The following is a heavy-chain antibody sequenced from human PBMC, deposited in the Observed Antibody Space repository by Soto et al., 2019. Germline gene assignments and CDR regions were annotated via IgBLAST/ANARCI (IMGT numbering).Heavy chain of an antibody. V-gene: IGHV4-34*01. Sequence: SETLSLTCAVYGGSFSGYYWSWIRQPPGKGLEWIGEINHSGSTNYNPSLKSRVTISVDTSKNQFSLKLSSVTAADAAVYYCARGLVIIFDYYGMDVWGQGTTAT. CDR3: ARGLVIIFDYYGMDV. J-gene: IGHJ6*02. D-gene: IGHD3-9*01. CDR1: GGSFSGYY. CDR2: INHSGST.